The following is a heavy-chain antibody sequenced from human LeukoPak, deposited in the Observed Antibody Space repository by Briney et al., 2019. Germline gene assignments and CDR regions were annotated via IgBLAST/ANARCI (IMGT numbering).Heavy chain of an antibody. CDR2: IYYSGST. J-gene: IGHJ5*02. Sequence: PSETLSLTCTVSGGSISSSSYYWGWIRQPPGKGLEWIGTIYYSGSTYYNPSLKSRVTISVDTSKNQFSLKLSSVTAADTAVYYCARDREGSGSFMNKRWFDPWGQGTLVTVSS. CDR1: GGSISSSSYY. V-gene: IGHV4-39*07. D-gene: IGHD3-10*01. CDR3: ARDREGSGSFMNKRWFDP.